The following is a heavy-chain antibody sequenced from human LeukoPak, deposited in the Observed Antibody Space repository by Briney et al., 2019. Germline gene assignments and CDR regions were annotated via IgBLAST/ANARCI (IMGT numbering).Heavy chain of an antibody. J-gene: IGHJ4*02. Sequence: ASVKVSCKASGYTFTSYDIIWVRQATGQGLEWMGWMNPNSGNTDYAQEFQGRVTMTRNTSISTAFMELSSLRSDDTAVYYCARIAYYYDSSASSLGYWGQGTLVTVSS. CDR3: ARIAYYYDSSASSLGY. V-gene: IGHV1-8*01. CDR1: GYTFTSYD. D-gene: IGHD3-22*01. CDR2: MNPNSGNT.